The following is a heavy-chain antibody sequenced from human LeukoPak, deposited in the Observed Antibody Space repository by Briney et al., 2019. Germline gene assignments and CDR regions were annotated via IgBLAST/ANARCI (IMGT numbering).Heavy chain of an antibody. CDR3: ARSIDEIGNWFDP. J-gene: IGHJ5*02. CDR2: IYYSGST. D-gene: IGHD2/OR15-2a*01. V-gene: IGHV4-59*01. CDR1: GGSISSYY. Sequence: PSETLSLTCTVSGGSISSYYWSWIRQPPGKGLEWIGYIYYSGSTNYNPSLKSRVTISVDTSKNQFSLKLSSVTAADTAVYYCARSIDEIGNWFDPWGQGTLVTVSS.